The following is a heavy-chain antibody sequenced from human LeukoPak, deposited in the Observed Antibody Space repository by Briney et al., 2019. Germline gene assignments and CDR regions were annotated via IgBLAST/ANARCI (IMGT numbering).Heavy chain of an antibody. D-gene: IGHD6-13*01. Sequence: ASVSVSCKASGYTFSSYYMHWVRQAPGQGLEWMGIINPSGGSTSYAQKFQGRVTMTRDTSTSTVHMELCSLTSEDTAVYYCARAEPYSSSWDYWGQGTLVTVPS. V-gene: IGHV1-46*01. CDR1: GYTFSSYY. CDR3: ARAEPYSSSWDY. CDR2: INPSGGST. J-gene: IGHJ4*02.